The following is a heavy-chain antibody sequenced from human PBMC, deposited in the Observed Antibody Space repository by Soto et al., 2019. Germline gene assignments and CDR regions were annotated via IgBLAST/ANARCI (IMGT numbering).Heavy chain of an antibody. D-gene: IGHD1-26*01. V-gene: IGHV1-18*01. CDR1: GYTFSSSD. CDR3: ALGGPISGGHWGGDY. CDR2: ISAYTGNT. J-gene: IGHJ4*02. Sequence: QVQLVQSGAEVKKPGASAKVSCKASGYTFSSSDISWVRQAPGQGLEWMGWISAYTGNTNYAQRLQGRLTMTTDTFTNTAYRELRGLRSDDTAVYYWALGGPISGGHWGGDYWGQGTLVTVSS.